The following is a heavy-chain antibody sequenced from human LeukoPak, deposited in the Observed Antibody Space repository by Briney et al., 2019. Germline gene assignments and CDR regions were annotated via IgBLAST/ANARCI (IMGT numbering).Heavy chain of an antibody. V-gene: IGHV4-59*01. D-gene: IGHD3-9*01. CDR2: IYYSGST. J-gene: IGHJ4*02. CDR1: GGSISNYY. CDR3: ARSLVGFDY. Sequence: SETLSLTCSVSGGSISNYYWSWIRLPPGKGLEWIGYIYYSGSTNYNPSLKSRVTISVDTSKNQFSLRLSSVTAADTAVYYCARSLVGFDYWGQGTLVTVSS.